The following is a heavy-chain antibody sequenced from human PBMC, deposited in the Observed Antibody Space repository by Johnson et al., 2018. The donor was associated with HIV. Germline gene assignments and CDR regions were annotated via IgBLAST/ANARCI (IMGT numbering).Heavy chain of an antibody. Sequence: QVQLVESGGGVVQPGRSLRLSCAASGFTFSSYAMHWVRQAPGKGLEWVAVISYDGSNKYYADSVKGRFTIFRDNSKNSLYLQMNTLRAEDTALYYCARVVTMIVVDGGIEAFDIWGQGTMVTVSS. J-gene: IGHJ3*02. CDR3: ARVVTMIVVDGGIEAFDI. V-gene: IGHV3-30*04. D-gene: IGHD3-22*01. CDR1: GFTFSSYA. CDR2: ISYDGSNK.